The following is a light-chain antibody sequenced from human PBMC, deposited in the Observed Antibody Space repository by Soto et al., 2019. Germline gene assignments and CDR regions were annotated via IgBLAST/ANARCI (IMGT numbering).Light chain of an antibody. V-gene: IGLV1-47*01. CDR2: DNN. CDR1: SSNIGNNY. J-gene: IGLJ3*02. CDR3: AAWDDNLSGGV. Sequence: QSVLTQSPSVSAAPGQKVTISCSGSSSNIGNNYVSWYQQLPGTAPKLLIYDNNQRPSGVPGRFSVSKSGTSASLAISGLRSEDEADYYCAAWDDNLSGGVFGGGTKLTVL.